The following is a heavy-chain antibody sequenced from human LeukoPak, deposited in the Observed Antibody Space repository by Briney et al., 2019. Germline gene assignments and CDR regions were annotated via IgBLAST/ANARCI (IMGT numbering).Heavy chain of an antibody. J-gene: IGHJ4*02. CDR1: GFTVSGSA. D-gene: IGHD6-19*01. CDR2: VRSKGYNYAT. CDR3: ATLGETSGWYPDH. Sequence: GGSLKLSCAASGFTVSGSAMHWVRQASGKGLDCLGRVRSKGYNYATAYGASVKDRFIISRDDSKSTAYLQMSSLKSEDTAVYYCATLGETSGWYPDHWGQGTLVTVSS. V-gene: IGHV3-73*01.